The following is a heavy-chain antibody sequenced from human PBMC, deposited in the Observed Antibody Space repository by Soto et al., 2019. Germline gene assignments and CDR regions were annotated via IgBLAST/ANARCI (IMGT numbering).Heavy chain of an antibody. V-gene: IGHV1-69*06. Sequence: QVQLVQSGAEVKRPESSMKVSCKPSGGTFNNYAINWVRQAPGQGLEWMGAIIPISGTTKYAPKFQGRVTITADKLTSTVYMDLSSLRSEDTAVYYCARWGGLSCSGAVCFKKPFDYWGQGTLVTVSS. CDR3: ARWGGLSCSGAVCFKKPFDY. CDR2: IIPISGTT. CDR1: GGTFNNYA. J-gene: IGHJ4*02. D-gene: IGHD2-8*02.